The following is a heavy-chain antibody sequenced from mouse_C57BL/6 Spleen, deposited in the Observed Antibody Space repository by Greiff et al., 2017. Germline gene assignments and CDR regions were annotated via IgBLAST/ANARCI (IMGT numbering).Heavy chain of an antibody. Sequence: EVKLVESGGDLVKPGGSLKLSCAASGFTFSSYGMSWVRQTPDKRLEWVATISSGGSYTYYPDSVKGRFTISRDNAKNTLYLQMSSLKSEDTAMYYCARHQVYGSSYDYAMDYWGQGTSVTVSS. J-gene: IGHJ4*01. V-gene: IGHV5-6*02. CDR2: ISSGGSYT. CDR1: GFTFSSYG. CDR3: ARHQVYGSSYDYAMDY. D-gene: IGHD1-1*01.